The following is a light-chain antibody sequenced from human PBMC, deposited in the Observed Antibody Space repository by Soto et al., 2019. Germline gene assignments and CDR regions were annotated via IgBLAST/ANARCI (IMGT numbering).Light chain of an antibody. CDR3: QHFGSSPPVI. Sequence: EIELTQSPGTLSLSPGESATLSCRVSQTTSPKYVAWYQQRRGLAPRLLVYGASKRAAGIPDRFRGSGSGSEFSLTISGLELEDFAVYFCQHFGSSPPVIFGQGTRLEI. CDR2: GAS. V-gene: IGKV3-20*01. CDR1: QTTSPKY. J-gene: IGKJ5*01.